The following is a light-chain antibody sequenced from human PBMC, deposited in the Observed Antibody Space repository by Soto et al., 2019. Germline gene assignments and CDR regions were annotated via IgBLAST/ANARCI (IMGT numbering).Light chain of an antibody. CDR2: EGS. V-gene: IGLV2-23*01. CDR3: CSYAGSSPHVV. Sequence: QSALTQPASVSGSPGQSSTISCTGTSSDVGSYNLVSWYQQHPGKAPKLQIYEGSKQPSGVSNRFSGSKSGNTASLTISGLQAEDEADYYCCSYAGSSPHVVFGGGTKLTVL. CDR1: SSDVGSYNL. J-gene: IGLJ2*01.